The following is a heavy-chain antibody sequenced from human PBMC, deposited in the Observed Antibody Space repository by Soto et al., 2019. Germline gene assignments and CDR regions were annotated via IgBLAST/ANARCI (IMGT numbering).Heavy chain of an antibody. Sequence: QVQPVQSGAEVKKPGASVKVSCKASGYTFTSYGISWVRQAPGKGLEWMGWISAYNGNTNYAQKLQGRVTMTTDTSTSTAYKELRSLRSDDTAVYYCAGGRITLAGIRGGGDYWGQGTLVTVSS. V-gene: IGHV1-18*01. J-gene: IGHJ4*02. CDR1: GYTFTSYG. D-gene: IGHD6-19*01. CDR3: AGGRITLAGIRGGGDY. CDR2: ISAYNGNT.